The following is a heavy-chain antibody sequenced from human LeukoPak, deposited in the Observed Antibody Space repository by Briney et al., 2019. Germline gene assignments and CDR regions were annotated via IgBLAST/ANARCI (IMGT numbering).Heavy chain of an antibody. CDR3: ARWFGESHDAFDI. CDR1: GGSFSGYY. D-gene: IGHD3-10*01. Sequence: SETLSLTCAVYGGSFSGYYWSWIRQPPGKGLEWIGEINHSGSTNYNPSLKSRVTISVDTSKNQFSQKLSSVTAADTAVYYCARWFGESHDAFDIWGQGTMVTVSS. J-gene: IGHJ3*02. CDR2: INHSGST. V-gene: IGHV4-34*01.